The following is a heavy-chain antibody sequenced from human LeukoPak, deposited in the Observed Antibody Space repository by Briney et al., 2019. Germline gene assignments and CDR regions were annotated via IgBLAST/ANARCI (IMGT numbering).Heavy chain of an antibody. Sequence: SVEVSCKASGGTFSSYTISWVRQAPGQGLEWMGRIIPILGIANYAQKFQGRVTITADKSTSTAYMELSSLRSEDTAVYYCARGWGSEDAFDIWGQGTMVTVSS. D-gene: IGHD7-27*01. V-gene: IGHV1-69*02. CDR2: IIPILGIA. CDR1: GGTFSSYT. CDR3: ARGWGSEDAFDI. J-gene: IGHJ3*02.